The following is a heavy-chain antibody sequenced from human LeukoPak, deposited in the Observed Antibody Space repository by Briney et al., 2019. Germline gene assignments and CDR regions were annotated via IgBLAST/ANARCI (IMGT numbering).Heavy chain of an antibody. Sequence: PSETLSLTCTVSGGSISSYYWSWIRQPPGKGLEWIGYIYYSGITNYNPSPKSRVTISVDTSKTQFSLKLSSVTAADTAVYYCARDRDYYGSGSYYVGWFDPWGQGTLVTVSS. J-gene: IGHJ5*02. D-gene: IGHD3-10*01. CDR1: GGSISSYY. CDR2: IYYSGIT. CDR3: ARDRDYYGSGSYYVGWFDP. V-gene: IGHV4-59*01.